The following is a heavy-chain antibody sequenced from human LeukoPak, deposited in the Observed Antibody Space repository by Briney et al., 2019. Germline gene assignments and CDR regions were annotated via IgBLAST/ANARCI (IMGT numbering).Heavy chain of an antibody. Sequence: GGSLRLSCAASGFTFSSYDTHWVRQATGKGLEWVSAIGTAGDTYYPGSVKGRFTISRENAKNSLYLQMNSLRAEDTTVYYCARENHSSWYGVIENYYGMDVWGKGTTVTVSS. V-gene: IGHV3-13*01. CDR3: ARENHSSWYGVIENYYGMDV. CDR1: GFTFSSYD. J-gene: IGHJ6*04. CDR2: IGTAGDT. D-gene: IGHD6-13*01.